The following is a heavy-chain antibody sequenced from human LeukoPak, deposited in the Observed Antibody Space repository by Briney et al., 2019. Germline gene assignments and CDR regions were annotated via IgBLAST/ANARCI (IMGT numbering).Heavy chain of an antibody. CDR3: AREDRVGATIDY. D-gene: IGHD1-26*01. J-gene: IGHJ4*02. CDR2: IIPIFGTA. Sequence: GASVKVSCKASGGTFSSYAISWVRQAPGQGLEWMGGIIPIFGTANYAQKFQGRVTITADESMSTAYMELSSLRSEDTAVYYCAREDRVGATIDYWGQGTLVTVSS. V-gene: IGHV1-69*13. CDR1: GGTFSSYA.